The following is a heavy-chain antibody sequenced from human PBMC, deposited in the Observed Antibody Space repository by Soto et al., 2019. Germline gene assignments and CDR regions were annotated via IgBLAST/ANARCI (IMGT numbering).Heavy chain of an antibody. V-gene: IGHV3-23*01. CDR3: AKDLYGDYGGVDY. Sequence: EVQLLDSGGGLVQPGGSLRLSCAASGFTFSTYAMSWVRQAPGKGLEWVSTITGSGSSTYYADSVKGRFTSSRDNSKNTLSLQMNSLRAEDTAVYYCAKDLYGDYGGVDYCGQGTLVTVSS. J-gene: IGHJ4*02. CDR2: ITGSGSST. CDR1: GFTFSTYA. D-gene: IGHD4-17*01.